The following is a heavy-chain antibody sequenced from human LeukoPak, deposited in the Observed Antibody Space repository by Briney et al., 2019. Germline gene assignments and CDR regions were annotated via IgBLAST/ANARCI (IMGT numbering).Heavy chain of an antibody. CDR3: AIMHPYYDGRGYWVQ. J-gene: IGHJ4*02. Sequence: SGGSLRLSCAASGLSYSDSYMTWIRQAPGKGLEWVSYISSSGSYTNYADSVQGRFTVSRANAKNSLFLHMNSLRVEDTAVYYCAIMHPYYDGRGYWVQWGQGTLVTVSS. CDR1: GLSYSDSY. V-gene: IGHV3-11*03. CDR2: ISSSGSYT. D-gene: IGHD3-22*01.